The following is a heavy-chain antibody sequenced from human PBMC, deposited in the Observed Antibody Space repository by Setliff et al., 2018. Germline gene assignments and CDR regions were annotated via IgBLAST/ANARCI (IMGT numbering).Heavy chain of an antibody. CDR3: ARVGRYVDTAMVFDY. D-gene: IGHD5-18*01. CDR2: INPSGGST. J-gene: IGHJ4*02. V-gene: IGHV1-46*01. Sequence: GASVKVSCKASGYTFTSYYMHWVRQAPGQGLEWMGIINPSGGSTSYAQKFQGRVTMTRDTSTSTVYMELSSLRSEDTAVYYWARVGRYVDTAMVFDYWGQGTLVTVSS. CDR1: GYTFTSYY.